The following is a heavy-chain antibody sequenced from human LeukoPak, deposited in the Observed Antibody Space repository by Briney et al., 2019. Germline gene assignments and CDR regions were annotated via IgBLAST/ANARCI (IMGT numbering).Heavy chain of an antibody. CDR3: ARERTLTSCYDY. V-gene: IGHV1-46*01. CDR2: INPSGGST. Sequence: ASVKVSCKASGYTFTSYYMHWVRQAPGQGLEWLGIINPSGGSTSYPQKFQGRVTMTRDTSTSTVHMELSSLTSEDTAVYYCARERTLTSCYDYWGQGTLVTVSS. D-gene: IGHD2-15*01. J-gene: IGHJ4*02. CDR1: GYTFTSYY.